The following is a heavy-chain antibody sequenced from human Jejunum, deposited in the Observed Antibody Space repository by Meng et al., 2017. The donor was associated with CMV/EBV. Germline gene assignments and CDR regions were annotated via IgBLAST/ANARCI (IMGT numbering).Heavy chain of an antibody. J-gene: IGHJ5*02. CDR2: IHYRGRT. V-gene: IGHV4-39*01. CDR3: AKYSPNWFDP. Sequence: RTCAVSGGSITTDTYYWGWIRQPPGKGLEWIANIHYRGRTYYNPSLKGRVTISVDTFRSQFSLNLNSVTAADTAVYFCAKYSPNWFDPWSQGTLVTVS. CDR1: GGSITTDTYY. D-gene: IGHD2-21*01.